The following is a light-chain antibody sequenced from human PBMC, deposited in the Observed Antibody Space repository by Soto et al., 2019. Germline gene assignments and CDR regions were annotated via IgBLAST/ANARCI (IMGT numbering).Light chain of an antibody. CDR2: DAS. J-gene: IGKJ1*01. V-gene: IGKV1-5*01. CDR1: QSISRW. CDR3: QQYNSYTWT. Sequence: DIQLTQSPSTLSAAVGDRVVITCCASQSISRWLDWYQQKQGKAPKLLIYDASSLESGVPSRLRGSGYGTELTITISSMKSDDFETYYCQQYNSYTWTFGHGTKVDI.